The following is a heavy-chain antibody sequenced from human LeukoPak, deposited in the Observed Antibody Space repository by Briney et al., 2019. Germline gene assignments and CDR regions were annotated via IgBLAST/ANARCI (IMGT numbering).Heavy chain of an antibody. D-gene: IGHD3-10*01. J-gene: IGHJ4*02. V-gene: IGHV3-30-3*01. CDR3: ARDGTLYGSGSYFDY. CDR1: GFTFSSYA. Sequence: GGSLRLSCAASGFTFSSYAMHWVRQAPGKGLEWVAVISYDGSNKYYADSVKGRFTISRDHSKNTLYLQMNSLRAEDTAVYYCARDGTLYGSGSYFDYWGQGTLVTVSS. CDR2: ISYDGSNK.